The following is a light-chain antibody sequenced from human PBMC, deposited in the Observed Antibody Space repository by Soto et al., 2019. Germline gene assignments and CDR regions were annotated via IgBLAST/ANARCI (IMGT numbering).Light chain of an antibody. Sequence: EMVLTQSPGTLSLSPGERATLSCRASQSVSSSYLVWYQQKPGQALRLLIYGASSRATGIPDRFSGSGSGTDFALTISRLEPEDFAVYYCQQYSALPSTFGQGTKLEIK. CDR1: QSVSSSY. J-gene: IGKJ2*01. CDR3: QQYSALPST. CDR2: GAS. V-gene: IGKV3-20*01.